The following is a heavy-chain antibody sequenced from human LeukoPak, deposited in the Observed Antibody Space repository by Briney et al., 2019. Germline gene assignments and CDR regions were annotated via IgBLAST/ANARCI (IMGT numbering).Heavy chain of an antibody. CDR1: GGSISSYY. V-gene: IGHV4-34*01. Sequence: SETLSLTCTVSGGSISSYYWSWIRQPPGKGLEWIGEINHSGSTNYNPSLKSRVTISVDTSKNQFSLKLSSVTAADTAVYYCARYSSSLYYFDYWGQGTLVTVSS. CDR3: ARYSSSLYYFDY. CDR2: INHSGST. J-gene: IGHJ4*02. D-gene: IGHD6-13*01.